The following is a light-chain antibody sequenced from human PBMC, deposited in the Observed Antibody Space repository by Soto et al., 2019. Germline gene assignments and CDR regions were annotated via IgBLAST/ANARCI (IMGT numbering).Light chain of an antibody. CDR3: QQYNVWPLT. CDR2: VAS. J-gene: IGKJ4*01. CDR1: QSVSSN. V-gene: IGKV3-15*01. Sequence: EIVMTQSPATLSVSPGERATLSCRASQSVSSNLAWYQQKPGQAPKLLIYVASTRATGIPARLSGSGSGTEFTLTISRQQSEDFAVYYCQQYNVWPLTFGGGTKVEFK.